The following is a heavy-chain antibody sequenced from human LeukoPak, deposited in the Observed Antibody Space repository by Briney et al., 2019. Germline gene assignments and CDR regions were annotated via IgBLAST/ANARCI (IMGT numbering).Heavy chain of an antibody. CDR3: ARATQDGYNWYYFDY. Sequence: PSETLSLTCTVSGGSISSYYWSWIRQPPRKGLEWIGYIYYSGSTNYNPSLKSRVTISVDTSKNQFSLKLSSVTAADTAVYYCARATQDGYNWYYFDYWGQGTLVTVSS. V-gene: IGHV4-59*01. J-gene: IGHJ4*02. D-gene: IGHD5-24*01. CDR2: IYYSGST. CDR1: GGSISSYY.